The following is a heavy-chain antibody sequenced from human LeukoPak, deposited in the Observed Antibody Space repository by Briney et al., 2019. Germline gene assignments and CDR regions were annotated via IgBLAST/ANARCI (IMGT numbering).Heavy chain of an antibody. CDR1: GFTFSRYA. CDR3: ARDFGLTAKVDY. Sequence: PGGSLRLSCAASGFTFSRYAMHCVRQAPGKGLESVSDISSNGGSTYYANSVKGRFTISRDNSKNTLYLQMGSLRAEDLAVYYCARDFGLTAKVDYWGQGTLVTVSS. D-gene: IGHD1-20*01. J-gene: IGHJ4*02. V-gene: IGHV3-64*01. CDR2: ISSNGGST.